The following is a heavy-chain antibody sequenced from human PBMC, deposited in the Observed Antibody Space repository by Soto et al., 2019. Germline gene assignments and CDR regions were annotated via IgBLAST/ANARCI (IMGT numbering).Heavy chain of an antibody. D-gene: IGHD3-10*01. V-gene: IGHV1-69*01. Sequence: MQLVQSGAEVKKPGSSVKVSCKASGGTFTSFPFSWVRQAPGQGLEWMGGIIPIFETTNYAQKFRGRLTITADESTTTAYMELTSLTSEDTAVYFCARESGDYGRPYFDYWGQGTLVTVSS. J-gene: IGHJ4*02. CDR2: IIPIFETT. CDR3: ARESGDYGRPYFDY. CDR1: GGTFTSFP.